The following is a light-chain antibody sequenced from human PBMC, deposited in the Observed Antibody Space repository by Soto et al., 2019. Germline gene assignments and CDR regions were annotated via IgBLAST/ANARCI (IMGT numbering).Light chain of an antibody. CDR2: RAS. V-gene: IGKV3-20*01. J-gene: IGKJ1*01. Sequence: NVLGQSPGTLSLSPGQRATLSCRASQRLSGNYLAGYQQNQGQAPRVLIYRASIRATGISDRFSGSGSGTDFTLTISRLEPEDFAVYYCQHYGASPWTFGQGTKVDIK. CDR3: QHYGASPWT. CDR1: QRLSGNY.